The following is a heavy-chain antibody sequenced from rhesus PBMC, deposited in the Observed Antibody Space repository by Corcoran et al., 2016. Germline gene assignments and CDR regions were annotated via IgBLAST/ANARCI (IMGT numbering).Heavy chain of an antibody. J-gene: IGHJ4*01. D-gene: IGHD2-27*01. CDR1: GFSISTSGTG. Sequence: QVTLKESGPALVKPTQTLTLTCTFSGFSISTSGTGVGWIRQPQGKALKWLASIYWNDIKYYSTSRKSRLTIAKDTSKNQVVLTMTNMDPVDTATYYCARARGYCDYWGQGVLVTVSS. CDR2: IYWNDIK. CDR3: ARARGYCDY. V-gene: IGHV2-95*01.